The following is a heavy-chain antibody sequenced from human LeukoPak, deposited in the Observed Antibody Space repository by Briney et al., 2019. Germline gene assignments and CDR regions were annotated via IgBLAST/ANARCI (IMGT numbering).Heavy chain of an antibody. V-gene: IGHV1-69*04. J-gene: IGHJ4*02. D-gene: IGHD2-15*01. Sequence: SVKVSCKASGGTFSSYAISWVRQAPGQGLEWMGRIIPIFGIANYAQKFQGRVTITADKSTSTAYMELSSLRSEDTAVYCCARDCSGGSCYPDFDYWGQGTLVTVSS. CDR3: ARDCSGGSCYPDFDY. CDR2: IIPIFGIA. CDR1: GGTFSSYA.